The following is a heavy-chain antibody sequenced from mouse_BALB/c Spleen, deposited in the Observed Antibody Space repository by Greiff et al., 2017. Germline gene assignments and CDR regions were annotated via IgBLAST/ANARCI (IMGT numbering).Heavy chain of an antibody. CDR2: IRNKANGYTT. CDR1: GFTFTDYY. J-gene: IGHJ2*01. Sequence: EVMLVESGGGLVQPGGSLRLSCATSGFTFTDYYMSWVRQPPGKALEWLGFIRNKANGYTTEYSASVKGRFTISRDNSQSILYLQMNTLRAEDSATYYCARDKGTKYYFDYWGQGTTLTVSS. V-gene: IGHV7-3*02. CDR3: ARDKGTKYYFDY.